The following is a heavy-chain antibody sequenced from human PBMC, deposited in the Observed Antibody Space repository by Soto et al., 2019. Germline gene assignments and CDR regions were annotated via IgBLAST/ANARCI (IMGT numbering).Heavy chain of an antibody. D-gene: IGHD3-10*01. CDR1: GGSISSGDYY. Sequence: SETLSLTCTVSGGSISSGDYYWSWIRQPPGKGLEWIGYIYYSGSTYYNPSLKSRVTISVDTSKNQFSLKLSSVTAADTAVYYCARGDLGITMVRGVIIPTKGMFDYWGQGTLVTVSS. CDR3: ARGDLGITMVRGVIIPTKGMFDY. CDR2: IYYSGST. V-gene: IGHV4-30-4*01. J-gene: IGHJ4*02.